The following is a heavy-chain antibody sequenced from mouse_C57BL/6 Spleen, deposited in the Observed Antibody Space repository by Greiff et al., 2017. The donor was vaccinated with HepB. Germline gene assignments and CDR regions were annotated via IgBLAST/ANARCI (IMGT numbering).Heavy chain of an antibody. CDR1: GFTFSDYG. V-gene: IGHV5-17*01. J-gene: IGHJ1*03. Sequence: EVNLVESGGGLVKPGGSLKLSCAASGFTFSDYGLHWVRQAPEKGLEWVAYISSGSSTIYYADTVKGRFTISRDNAKNTLFLQMTSLRSEDTAMYYCASGSYGYFDVWGTGTTVTVAS. D-gene: IGHD1-1*01. CDR3: ASGSYGYFDV. CDR2: ISSGSSTI.